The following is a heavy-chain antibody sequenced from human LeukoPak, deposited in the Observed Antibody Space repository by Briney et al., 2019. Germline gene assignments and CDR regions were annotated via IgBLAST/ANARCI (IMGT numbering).Heavy chain of an antibody. CDR3: VKNAVGGRASYFDF. CDR2: IWFDGSNK. J-gene: IGHJ4*02. V-gene: IGHV3-30*02. Sequence: GGSLRLSCAASGFIFSNDAMHWVRQAPGKGLEWVAFIWFDGSNKHYADSVKGRFTISRDNAKNSLYLQMNSLRPEDTALYYCVKNAVGGRASYFDFWGQGTLVTVAS. D-gene: IGHD3-10*01. CDR1: GFIFSNDA.